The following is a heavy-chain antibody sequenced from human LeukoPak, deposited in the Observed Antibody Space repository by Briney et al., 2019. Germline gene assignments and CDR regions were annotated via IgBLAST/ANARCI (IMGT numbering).Heavy chain of an antibody. V-gene: IGHV4-34*01. CDR1: GGSMRINY. CDR3: ARRGILTGYYTSGAFDI. J-gene: IGHJ3*02. D-gene: IGHD3-9*01. CDR2: INHSGST. Sequence: PSETLSLTCTVSGGSMRINYWSWIRQPPGKGLEWIGEINHSGSTNYNPSLKSRVTISVDTSKNQFSLKLSSVTAADTAVYYCARRGILTGYYTSGAFDIWGQGTMVTVSS.